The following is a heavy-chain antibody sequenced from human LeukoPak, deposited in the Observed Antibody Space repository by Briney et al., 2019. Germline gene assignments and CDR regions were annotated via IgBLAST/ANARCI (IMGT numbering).Heavy chain of an antibody. CDR1: GGSISSGGYA. J-gene: IGHJ3*02. CDR3: ARAQEGYYYDSSGRRGAFDI. CDR2: IYHSGST. Sequence: SETLSLTCAVSGGSISSGGYAWSWIRQPPGKGLEWIGYIYHSGSTYYNPSLKSRVTISIERSKNQFSLKLSSVTAADPAVYYCARAQEGYYYDSSGRRGAFDIWGQGTMVTVSS. V-gene: IGHV4-30-2*01. D-gene: IGHD3-22*01.